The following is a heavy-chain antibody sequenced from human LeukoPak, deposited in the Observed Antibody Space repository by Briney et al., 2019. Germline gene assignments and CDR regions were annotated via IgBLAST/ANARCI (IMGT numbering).Heavy chain of an antibody. V-gene: IGHV1-18*01. D-gene: IGHD3-22*01. CDR3: ARDREYDSSGWEAFDI. J-gene: IGHJ3*02. CDR1: GYTFTSYG. CDR2: TSQYNGNT. Sequence: ASVKVSCKASGYTFTSYGISWVRQAPGQGLAGMGLTSQYNGNTNKAQKLQGGPTMNPDRSTNKGYVEMRSLRSDDTAVYYCARDREYDSSGWEAFDIWGQGTMVTVSS.